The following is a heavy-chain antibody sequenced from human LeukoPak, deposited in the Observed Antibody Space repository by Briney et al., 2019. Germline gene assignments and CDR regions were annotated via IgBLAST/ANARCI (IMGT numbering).Heavy chain of an antibody. Sequence: PSETLSLTCTVSGGSISSSSYYWGWIRQPPGKGLEWIGSIYYSGSTYYNPSLKSRVTISVDTSKNQFSLKLSSVTAADTAVYYCARSSILTLSNWFDPWGRGTLVTVPS. D-gene: IGHD3-9*01. V-gene: IGHV4-39*01. CDR2: IYYSGST. J-gene: IGHJ5*02. CDR3: ARSSILTLSNWFDP. CDR1: GGSISSSSYY.